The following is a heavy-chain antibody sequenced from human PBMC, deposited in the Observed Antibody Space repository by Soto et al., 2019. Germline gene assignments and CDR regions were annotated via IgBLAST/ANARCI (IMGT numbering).Heavy chain of an antibody. Sequence: EVQLLESGGALVQPGGSLRLSCAASGFTFSSYAMSWVRQAPGKGLEWVSLISGSGGGTYSADSVKGRLTISRDISKNTLYPQMNSLRAEDTAGFYWAKHLIIGSPDYWGQGTLVTVSS. CDR1: GFTFSSYA. J-gene: IGHJ4*02. V-gene: IGHV3-23*01. CDR2: ISGSGGGT. CDR3: AKHLIIGSPDY. D-gene: IGHD2-15*01.